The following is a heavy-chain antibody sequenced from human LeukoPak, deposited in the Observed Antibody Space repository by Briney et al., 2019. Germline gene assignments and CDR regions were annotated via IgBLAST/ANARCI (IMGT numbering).Heavy chain of an antibody. CDR2: ISWNSGSI. Sequence: GGSLRLSCAASGFTFDDYAMHWVRQAPGKGLEWVSGISWNSGSIGYADSVKGRFTISRDNAKNSLYLQMNSLRAEDTALYYCAKDIGTTGTTGPRPHYYYYGMDVWGQGTTVTVSS. V-gene: IGHV3-9*01. D-gene: IGHD1-1*01. J-gene: IGHJ6*02. CDR3: AKDIGTTGTTGPRPHYYYYGMDV. CDR1: GFTFDDYA.